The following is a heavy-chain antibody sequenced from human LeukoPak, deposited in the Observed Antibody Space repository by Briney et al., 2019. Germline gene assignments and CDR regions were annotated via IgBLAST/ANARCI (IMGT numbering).Heavy chain of an antibody. CDR3: TSAGGVVVLAAKACRGNWFDN. J-gene: IGHJ5*02. Sequence: ASVKVSCKASGYTFTSYDISWVRQATGQGLEWMGWMNPNSGNTGYAQKFQGRFTMTRNTSISTPYMELSSPRSEDTAVYYYTSAGGVVVLAAKACRGNWFDNWGQRTLVTVSS. CDR1: GYTFTSYD. CDR2: MNPNSGNT. V-gene: IGHV1-8*01. D-gene: IGHD2-2*01.